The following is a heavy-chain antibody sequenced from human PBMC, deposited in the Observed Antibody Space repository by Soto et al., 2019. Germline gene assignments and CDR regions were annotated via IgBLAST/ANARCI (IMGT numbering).Heavy chain of an antibody. Sequence: SGPTLVNPTETLTLTCTFSGFSLTSPGMCVSWIRQSPGKALEWLALIYWHDDKRYSPSLKSRLTITKDTSKNQVVLTMTNMDPVDTATYYCAHRGGATVGLYYFDYWGQGALVTVSS. CDR3: AHRGGATVGLYYFDY. CDR2: IYWHDDK. CDR1: GFSLTSPGMC. V-gene: IGHV2-5*08. J-gene: IGHJ4*02. D-gene: IGHD3-16*01.